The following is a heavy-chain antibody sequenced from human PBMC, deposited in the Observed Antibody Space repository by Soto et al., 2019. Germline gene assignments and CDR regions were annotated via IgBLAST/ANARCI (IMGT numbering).Heavy chain of an antibody. V-gene: IGHV3-23*01. CDR2: IIDRGGYT. J-gene: IGHJ6*02. CDR3: AKETYYYYGMDV. Sequence: GGSLRLSCAASGFTFSSSTMNWVRQAPGKGLEWVSAIIDRGGYTYYADSVKGRFTISRDNSKNTLYLQMNSLRAEDTALYYCAKETYYYYGMDVWGQGTTVTVSS. CDR1: GFTFSSST.